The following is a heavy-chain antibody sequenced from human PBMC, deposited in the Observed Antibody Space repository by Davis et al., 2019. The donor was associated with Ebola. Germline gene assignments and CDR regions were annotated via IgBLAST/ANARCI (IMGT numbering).Heavy chain of an antibody. V-gene: IGHV1-18*01. CDR2: ISADNGNT. J-gene: IGHJ4*02. Sequence: ASVKVSCKTSGYPFTAYGISWVRQAPGQGLEWMGWISADNGNTKYARSFQGRVTVTTDTSTSTAYMELRSLRSDDTAMYFCARDRYNWNDFDYWGQGTLVTVSS. CDR1: GYPFTAYG. CDR3: ARDRYNWNDFDY. D-gene: IGHD1-20*01.